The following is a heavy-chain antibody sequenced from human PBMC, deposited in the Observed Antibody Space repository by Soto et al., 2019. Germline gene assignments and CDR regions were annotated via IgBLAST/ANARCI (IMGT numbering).Heavy chain of an antibody. CDR2: ISWDGGST. CDR3: AKDKRDFWSGYYDY. D-gene: IGHD3-3*01. V-gene: IGHV3-43*01. Sequence: PVGSLRLSCAASGFTFDDYTMHWVRQAPGKGLEWVSLISWDGGSTYYADSVKGRFTISRDNSKNSLYLQMNSLRTEDTALYYCAKDKRDFWSGYYDYWGQGTLVTVYS. CDR1: GFTFDDYT. J-gene: IGHJ4*02.